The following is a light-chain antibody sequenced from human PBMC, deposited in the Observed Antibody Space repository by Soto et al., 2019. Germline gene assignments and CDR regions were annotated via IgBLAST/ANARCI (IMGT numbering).Light chain of an antibody. CDR3: CSYAGSNYV. Sequence: QSVLTQPASVSVSPGQSITISCTGTSSDVGNYNLVSWYQHHPGKAPKLIIYEVSKRPSGVSNRFSGSKSGDTASLTISGLQAEDEADYYCCSYAGSNYVFGTGTKVTVL. CDR2: EVS. CDR1: SSDVGNYNL. J-gene: IGLJ1*01. V-gene: IGLV2-23*02.